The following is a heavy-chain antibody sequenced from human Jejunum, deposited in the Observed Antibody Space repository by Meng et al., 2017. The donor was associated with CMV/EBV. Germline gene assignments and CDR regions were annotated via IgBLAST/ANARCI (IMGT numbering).Heavy chain of an antibody. CDR3: SKDLIASAMGYNYGMDV. CDR1: FSSYG. V-gene: IGHV3-30*02. D-gene: IGHD6-13*01. CDR2: LSLDGSET. J-gene: IGHJ6*02. Sequence: FSSYGLPWVRPAPGKGLEWVAFLSLDGSETHYVDSVKGRFSISRDDSKNTLHLQVHSLRAEDAAVYYCSKDLIASAMGYNYGMDVWGQGTTVTVSS.